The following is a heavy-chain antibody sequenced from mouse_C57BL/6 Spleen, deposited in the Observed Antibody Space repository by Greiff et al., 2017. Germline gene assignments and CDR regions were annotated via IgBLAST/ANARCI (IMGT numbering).Heavy chain of an antibody. V-gene: IGHV1-9*01. J-gene: IGHJ3*01. CDR1: GYTFTGYW. CDR2: ILPGSGST. D-gene: IGHD2-3*01. Sequence: VQLQQPGAELMKPGASVKLSCKATGYTFTGYWIEWVKQRPGHGLEWIGEILPGSGSTNYNEKFKGKATFTADTSSTTAYMQRSSLTAEDSAIYYCARGVYDGGFAYWGQGTLVTVSA. CDR3: ARGVYDGGFAY.